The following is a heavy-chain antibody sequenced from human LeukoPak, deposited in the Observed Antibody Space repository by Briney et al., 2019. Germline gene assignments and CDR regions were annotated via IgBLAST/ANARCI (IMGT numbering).Heavy chain of an antibody. J-gene: IGHJ3*02. D-gene: IGHD1-1*01. V-gene: IGHV3-53*01. CDR1: GFTVSSNY. Sequence: GGSLRLSCAASGFTVSSNYMSWVRQAPGKGLEWASVIYSGGTTYYADSVKGRFTISRDNSKNTLYLQMNSLRAEDTAVYYCARDGVPDAFDIWGQGTMVTVSS. CDR3: ARDGVPDAFDI. CDR2: IYSGGTT.